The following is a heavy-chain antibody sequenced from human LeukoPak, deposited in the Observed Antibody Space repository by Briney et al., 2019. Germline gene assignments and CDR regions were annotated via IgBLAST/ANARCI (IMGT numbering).Heavy chain of an antibody. V-gene: IGHV3-20*04. D-gene: IGHD5/OR15-5a*01. CDR1: GFIFDGYG. CDR3: ARARPLGVSYYFDY. J-gene: IGHJ4*02. CDR2: INWNGGST. Sequence: GGSLRLSCAASGFIFDGYGMSWVRQVPGKGLEWVSGINWNGGSTGYADSVKGRFTISRDNAKNSLYLQMNSLRAEDTAVYYCARARPLGVSYYFDYWGQGTLVTVSS.